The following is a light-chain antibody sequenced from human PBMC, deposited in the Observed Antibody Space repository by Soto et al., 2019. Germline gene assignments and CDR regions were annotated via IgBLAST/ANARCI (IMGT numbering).Light chain of an antibody. CDR1: SSDVGGYNY. Sequence: QSALTQPASVSGSPGQSITISCTGTSSDVGGYNYVSWYQQHPGKAPKVMIYEVSNRPSGVSNRFSGSKSGNTASLIISGLQAEDEADYYCSSYTSRSTVVFGGGTKSPS. J-gene: IGLJ2*01. CDR3: SSYTSRSTVV. CDR2: EVS. V-gene: IGLV2-14*01.